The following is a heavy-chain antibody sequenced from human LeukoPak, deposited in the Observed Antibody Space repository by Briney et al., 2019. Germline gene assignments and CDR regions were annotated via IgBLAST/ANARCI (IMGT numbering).Heavy chain of an antibody. V-gene: IGHV3-48*03. Sequence: GGSLRLSCAASGFTFSSYEMNWVRQAPGKGLEWISYISTTGDRIQYADSVKGRFTISRDNAKNSLYLQMNSLRAEDTAVYYCARDTKDYWGQGTLVTVSS. CDR1: GFTFSSYE. CDR2: ISTTGDRI. J-gene: IGHJ4*02. D-gene: IGHD2-8*01. CDR3: ARDTKDY.